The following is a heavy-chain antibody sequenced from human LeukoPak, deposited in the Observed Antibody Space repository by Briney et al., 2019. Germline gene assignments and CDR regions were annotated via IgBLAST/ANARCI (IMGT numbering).Heavy chain of an antibody. CDR1: GFPFSSYN. CDR3: ARDPPALEDFDY. Sequence: GRSLRLSYAASGFPFSSYNMNWVPEAPGRGREWGSYISGRSNTIKYADSVKGRFTISRDNGKNSLYLHMSSLRAGDTAVYYCARDPPALEDFDYWGQGTQVTVSS. CDR2: ISGRSNTI. J-gene: IGHJ4*02. V-gene: IGHV3-48*04.